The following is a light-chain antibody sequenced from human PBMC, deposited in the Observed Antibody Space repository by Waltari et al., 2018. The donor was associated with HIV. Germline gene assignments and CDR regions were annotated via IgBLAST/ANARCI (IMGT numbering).Light chain of an antibody. Sequence: EIVMTQSPPTLSVSPGQRVTLSCRAGQSISAKVAWYQQRTGQAPRLLIYEAATRPTGIPARFSGSGSGTEFTLTISRLQSEDFATYFCQQYDSGPRGITFGQGTMLEIK. V-gene: IGKV3-15*01. CDR1: QSISAK. CDR2: EAA. CDR3: QQYDSGPRGIT. J-gene: IGKJ2*01.